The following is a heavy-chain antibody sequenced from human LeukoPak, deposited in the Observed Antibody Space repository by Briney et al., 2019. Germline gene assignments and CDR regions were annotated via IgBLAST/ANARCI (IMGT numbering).Heavy chain of an antibody. CDR3: ARDTSGPWGGGWDWYFGL. CDR1: GGSISSYY. V-gene: IGHV4-59*01. CDR2: IYYSGST. Sequence: SETLSLTCTVSGGSISSYYWSWIRQPPGKGLEWIGYIYYSGSTNYNPSLKSRVTISVDTSKNQFSLKLSPVAAADTAVYYCARDTSGPWGGGWDWYFGLWGRGTLVTVSS. D-gene: IGHD4-23*01. J-gene: IGHJ2*01.